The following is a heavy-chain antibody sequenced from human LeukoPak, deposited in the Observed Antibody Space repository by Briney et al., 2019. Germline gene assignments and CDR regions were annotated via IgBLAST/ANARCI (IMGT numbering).Heavy chain of an antibody. V-gene: IGHV3-9*01. CDR3: AKDILRYYYDSRNAFDI. D-gene: IGHD3-22*01. CDR1: GFTFDDYA. J-gene: IGHJ3*02. CDR2: ISWNSGSI. Sequence: GGSLRLSCAASGFTFDDYAMHWVRQAPGKGLEWVSGISWNSGSIGYADSVKGRFTISRDNAKNSLYLQMNSLRAEDTALYYCAKDILRYYYDSRNAFDIWGQGTMVTVSS.